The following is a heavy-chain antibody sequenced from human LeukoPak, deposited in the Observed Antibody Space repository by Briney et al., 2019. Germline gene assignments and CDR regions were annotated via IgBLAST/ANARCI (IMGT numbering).Heavy chain of an antibody. V-gene: IGHV1-2*02. D-gene: IGHD3-10*01. CDR3: ARGGRYMNRGLMGY. CDR2: INPNSGGT. Sequence: GASVKLSCKASGYTFTCYYMHWVRQAHGQGLEWMGWINPNSGGTNYAQKFQGRLTMTRDTSFTTAYMELSRLRSDDTAMFYCARGGRYMNRGLMGYWGQGTLVTVSS. J-gene: IGHJ4*02. CDR1: GYTFTCYY.